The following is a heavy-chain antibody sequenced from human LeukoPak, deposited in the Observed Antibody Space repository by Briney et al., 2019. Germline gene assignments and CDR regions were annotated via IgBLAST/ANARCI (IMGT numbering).Heavy chain of an antibody. CDR2: IYYSGST. J-gene: IGHJ6*02. D-gene: IGHD3-10*01. Sequence: SETLSLTCTVSGGSVSSGSYYWSWIRQPPGKGLEWIGYIYYSGSTNYNPSLKSRVTISIDTSKNQFSLKLSSVTAADTAVYYCARGSYGDVWGQGTTVTVAS. CDR3: ARGSYGDV. V-gene: IGHV4-61*01. CDR1: GGSVSSGSYY.